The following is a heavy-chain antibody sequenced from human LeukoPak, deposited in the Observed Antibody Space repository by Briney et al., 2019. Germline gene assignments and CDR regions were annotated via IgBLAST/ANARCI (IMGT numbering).Heavy chain of an antibody. V-gene: IGHV4-4*07. CDR2: IYTSGST. CDR3: ARHGGIQLWSNFDY. D-gene: IGHD5-18*01. J-gene: IGHJ4*02. Sequence: SETLSLTCTVSGGSISSYYWSWIRQPAGKGLEWIGRIYTSGSTNYNPSLKSRVTMSVDTSKNQFSLKLSSVTAADTAVYYCARHGGIQLWSNFDYWGQGTLVTVSS. CDR1: GGSISSYY.